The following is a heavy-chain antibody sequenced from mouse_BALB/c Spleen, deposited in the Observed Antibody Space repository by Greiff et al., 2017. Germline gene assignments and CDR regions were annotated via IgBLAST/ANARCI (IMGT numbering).Heavy chain of an antibody. Sequence: EVQVVESGGGLVKPGGSLKLSCAASGFTFSSYAMSWVRQTPEKRLEWVASISSGGSTYYPDSVKGRFTISRDNARNILYLQMSSLRSEDTAMYYCARSEYYYGSSYGYFDYWGQGTTLTVSS. CDR2: ISSGGST. V-gene: IGHV5-6-5*01. J-gene: IGHJ2*01. CDR3: ARSEYYYGSSYGYFDY. CDR1: GFTFSSYA. D-gene: IGHD1-1*01.